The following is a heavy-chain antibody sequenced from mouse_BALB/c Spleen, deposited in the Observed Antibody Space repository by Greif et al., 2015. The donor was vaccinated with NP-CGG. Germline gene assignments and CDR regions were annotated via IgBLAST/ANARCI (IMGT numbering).Heavy chain of an antibody. CDR1: GYSSTSYW. CDR3: ARDGTYWYFDV. D-gene: IGHD2-1*01. CDR2: IDPSDSET. Sequence: VQLVESGPQLVRPGASVKISCKASGYSSTSYWMHWVKQRPGQGLEWIGMIDPSDSETRLNQKFKDKATLTVDKSSSTAYMQLSSPTSEDSAVYYCARDGTYWYFDVWGAGTTVTVSS. J-gene: IGHJ1*01. V-gene: IGHV1S126*01.